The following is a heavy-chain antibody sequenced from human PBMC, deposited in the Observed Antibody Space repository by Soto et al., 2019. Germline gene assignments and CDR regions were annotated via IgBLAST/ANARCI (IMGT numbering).Heavy chain of an antibody. CDR2: ISGSGDST. D-gene: IGHD2-2*01. V-gene: IGHV3-23*04. Sequence: EVQLVESGGGLVKPGGSLRLSCAASGFTFSSYAMTWVRQAPGKGLEWVSAISGSGDSTYYADSVKGRFTISRDNSKNTLSLQMHSLRAEDTAIYYCAKGLGPAADFGLDVWGQGTTVTVSS. CDR1: GFTFSSYA. J-gene: IGHJ6*02. CDR3: AKGLGPAADFGLDV.